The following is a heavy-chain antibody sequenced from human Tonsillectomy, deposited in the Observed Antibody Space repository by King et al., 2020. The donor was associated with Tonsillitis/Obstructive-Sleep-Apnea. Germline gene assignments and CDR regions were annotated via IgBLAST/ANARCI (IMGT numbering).Heavy chain of an antibody. CDR3: AHTMTTITDFDY. D-gene: IGHD4-11*01. CDR2: IYWDDDK. Sequence: TLKESGPTLVKPTQTLTLTCTFSGFSLSTSGVGVGWIRQPPGKALEWLALIYWDDDKRYSPSLKSRLTITKDTSKNQVVLTMINMDPVDTATYYCAHTMTTITDFDYWGQGTLVTVSS. V-gene: IGHV2-5*02. CDR1: GFSLSTSGVG. J-gene: IGHJ4*02.